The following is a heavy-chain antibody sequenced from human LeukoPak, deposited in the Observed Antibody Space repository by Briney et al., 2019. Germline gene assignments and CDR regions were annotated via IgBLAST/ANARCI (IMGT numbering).Heavy chain of an antibody. CDR1: GGSISSGSYY. CDR3: ARAFWDGVNFDD. CDR2: IYTSGST. D-gene: IGHD4-17*01. Sequence: SETLSLTCTVSGGSISSGSYYWSWIRQPAGKGLEWIGRIYTSGSTNYNPSLKSRVTISVDTSKNQFSLKLSSVTAADTAVYYCARAFWDGVNFDDWGQGTLVTVSS. J-gene: IGHJ4*02. V-gene: IGHV4-61*02.